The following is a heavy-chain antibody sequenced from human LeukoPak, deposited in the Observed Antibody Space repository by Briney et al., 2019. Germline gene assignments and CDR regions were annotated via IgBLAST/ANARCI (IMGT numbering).Heavy chain of an antibody. Sequence: SETLSLTCTVSGGSISSSSYYWGGIRQPPRKGLEWIGSIYYSGSTYYNPSLKSRVTISVDTSKNQFSLKLSSVTAADTAVYYCASIIAAAGKGYFLDYWGQGTLVTVSS. J-gene: IGHJ4*02. D-gene: IGHD6-13*01. CDR2: IYYSGST. CDR3: ASIIAAAGKGYFLDY. V-gene: IGHV4-39*01. CDR1: GGSISSSSYY.